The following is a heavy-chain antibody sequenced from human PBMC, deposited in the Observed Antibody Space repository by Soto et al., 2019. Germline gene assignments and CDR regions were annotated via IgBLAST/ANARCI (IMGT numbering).Heavy chain of an antibody. V-gene: IGHV3-21*01. CDR2: ISSSSSYI. J-gene: IGHJ4*02. Sequence: EVQLVESGGGLVKPGGSLRLSCAASGFTFSSYSMNWVRQAPGKGLEWVSSISSSSSYIYYGDSVKGRFTISRDNAKNSLYLQMNSLRAEDTAVYYCARVVVVPAAGIDYWGQGTLVTVSS. D-gene: IGHD2-2*01. CDR3: ARVVVVPAAGIDY. CDR1: GFTFSSYS.